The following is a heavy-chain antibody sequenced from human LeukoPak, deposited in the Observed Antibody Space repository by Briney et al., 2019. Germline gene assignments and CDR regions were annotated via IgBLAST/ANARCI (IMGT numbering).Heavy chain of an antibody. J-gene: IGHJ4*02. CDR1: GGSFSGYY. Sequence: SETLSLTCAVYGGSFSGYYWSWIRQPPGKGLEWIGEINHSGSTNYNPSLKSRVTISVDTSKNQFSLKLSSVTAADTAVYYCARAPRKAYYYDSSGTPVGFDYWGQGTLVTVSS. CDR3: ARAPRKAYYYDSSGTPVGFDY. V-gene: IGHV4-34*01. CDR2: INHSGST. D-gene: IGHD3-22*01.